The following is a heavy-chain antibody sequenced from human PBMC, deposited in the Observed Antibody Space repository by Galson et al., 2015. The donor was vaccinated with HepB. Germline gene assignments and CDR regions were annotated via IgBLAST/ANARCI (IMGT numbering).Heavy chain of an antibody. D-gene: IGHD3-22*01. Sequence: SLRLSCAASGFTFRSYGMHWVRQAPGKGLEWVAVVWYDGSDKYYADSVKGRFTISRDNSKNTLFLQMNSLRAEDTAVYYCARDVYRVYDSSGYFDYWGQGILVTVSS. CDR1: GFTFRSYG. J-gene: IGHJ4*02. CDR2: VWYDGSDK. V-gene: IGHV3-33*01. CDR3: ARDVYRVYDSSGYFDY.